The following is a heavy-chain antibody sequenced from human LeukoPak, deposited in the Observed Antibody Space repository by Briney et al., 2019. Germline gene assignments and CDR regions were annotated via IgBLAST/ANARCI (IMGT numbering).Heavy chain of an antibody. J-gene: IGHJ4*02. CDR2: IRYDGSNK. CDR3: ARLGGETTRFDL. D-gene: IGHD3-16*01. Sequence: GGSLRLSCAASGFTFSSYGMHWVRQAPGKGLEWVAFIRYDGSNKYYADSVKGRFTISRDNAENSLYLQMDSLRVDDTALYYCARLGGETTRFDLWGQGALVTVSS. CDR1: GFTFSSYG. V-gene: IGHV3-30*02.